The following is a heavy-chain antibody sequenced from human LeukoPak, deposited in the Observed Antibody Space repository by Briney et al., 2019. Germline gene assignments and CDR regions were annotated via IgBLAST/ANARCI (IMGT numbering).Heavy chain of an antibody. J-gene: IGHJ4*02. D-gene: IGHD3-3*01. CDR3: AREPRIGYDFWSGYPYFDY. V-gene: IGHV1-2*04. Sequence: GASVKVSCKASGYIFTDYYMHWVRQAPGQGLEWLGWINPNSGDTNYAQKFQGWVTMSRDTSISTVYMELGRLRSDDTAVYYCAREPRIGYDFWSGYPYFDYWGQGTLVTASS. CDR1: GYIFTDYY. CDR2: INPNSGDT.